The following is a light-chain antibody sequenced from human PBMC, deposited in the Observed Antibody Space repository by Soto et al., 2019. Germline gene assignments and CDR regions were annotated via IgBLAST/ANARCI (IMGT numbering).Light chain of an antibody. CDR1: QDIGSW. CDR3: QQANSFPIT. V-gene: IGKV1-12*01. CDR2: AAS. Sequence: DNQMTQSPSSMSASVGDRVTITCRASQDIGSWLAWYQQKPGKAPKLLIYAASSLPSGVPSRFSGGGSGTDFTLTISSLQPEDFATYYCQQANSFPITFGQGTRLEIK. J-gene: IGKJ5*01.